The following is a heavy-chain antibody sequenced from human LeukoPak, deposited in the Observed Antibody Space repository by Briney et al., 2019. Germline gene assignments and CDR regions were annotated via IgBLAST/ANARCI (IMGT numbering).Heavy chain of an antibody. CDR1: GFTFSSYE. CDR2: ISSSGSTI. D-gene: IGHD3-10*02. J-gene: IGHJ6*04. V-gene: IGHV3-48*03. CDR3: AELGITMIGGV. Sequence: GGSLRLSCAASGFTFSSYEMNWVRQAPGQGLERVSYISSSGSTIYYADSVKGRFTISRDNAKNSLYLQMNSLRAEDTAVYYCAELGITMIGGVWGKGTTVTISS.